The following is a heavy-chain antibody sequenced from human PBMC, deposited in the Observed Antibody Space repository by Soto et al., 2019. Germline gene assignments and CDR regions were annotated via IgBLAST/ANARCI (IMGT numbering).Heavy chain of an antibody. D-gene: IGHD7-27*01. Sequence: SETLSLTCGVSGDSITTYKWWTWVRQTPGKGLEWIGEIYDSGNTRYNPSLKSRVTISKDTSKNELSLRLNSVTVADTAVYYCATCQLGEYYYAMDIWGQGTTVTVSS. J-gene: IGHJ6*02. CDR2: IYDSGNT. V-gene: IGHV4-4*02. CDR1: GDSITTYKW. CDR3: ATCQLGEYYYAMDI.